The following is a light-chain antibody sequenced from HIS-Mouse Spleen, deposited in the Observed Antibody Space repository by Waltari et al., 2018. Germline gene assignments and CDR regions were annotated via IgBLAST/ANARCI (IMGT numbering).Light chain of an antibody. CDR3: YSTDSSGNHRV. CDR1: ALPKKY. V-gene: IGLV3-10*01. Sequence: SYELTQPPSVSVSPGQTARITCSGDALPKKYATWYQQKSGQAPVLVIYEDSQRPSGIPGRFSGSSSGTMATLTIGGAQVEDEADYYCYSTDSSGNHRVFGGGTKLTVL. J-gene: IGLJ2*01. CDR2: EDS.